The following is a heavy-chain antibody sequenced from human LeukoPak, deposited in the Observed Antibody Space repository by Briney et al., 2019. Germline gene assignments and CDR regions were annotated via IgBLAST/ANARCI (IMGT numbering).Heavy chain of an antibody. D-gene: IGHD6-6*01. Sequence: ASVKVSCKASGYTFPSYFMHWVRQAPGQGLEWMGIINPTGGSTTYAQKSQVRVTMTRDTSTSTVYMELSSLRSDDTAVYYCARTAARRFDYWGQGTLVTVSS. CDR2: INPTGGST. V-gene: IGHV1-46*01. CDR3: ARTAARRFDY. CDR1: GYTFPSYF. J-gene: IGHJ4*02.